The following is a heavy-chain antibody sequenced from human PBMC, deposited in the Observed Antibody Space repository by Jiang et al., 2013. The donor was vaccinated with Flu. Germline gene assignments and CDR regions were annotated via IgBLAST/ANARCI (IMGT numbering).Heavy chain of an antibody. CDR1: VVSITNGGYF. CDR3: AGAWGTPNLMGAWFDP. J-gene: IGHJ5*02. Sequence: GSGLVKPSDTLSLTCTVSVVSITNGGYFWAWVRQPPGKGLEWLGTISNVGDTYYSPSFQSRLTMSADTSKNQVSLKLGSVAAADTAVYSVAGAWGTPNLMGAWFDPGAREPWSPSPQ. V-gene: IGHV4-39*01. CDR2: ISNVGDT. D-gene: IGHD3-16*01.